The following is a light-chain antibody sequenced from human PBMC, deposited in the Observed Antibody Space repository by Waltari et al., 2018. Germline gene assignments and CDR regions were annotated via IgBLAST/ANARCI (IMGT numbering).Light chain of an antibody. CDR3: QQYYDTPFT. CDR1: QSVLHSSKNENS. V-gene: IGKV4-1*01. CDR2: WAS. J-gene: IGKJ3*01. Sequence: DIVMTQSPDSLAVSLGERATLNCKSSQSVLHSSKNENSLAWYQQKPGQPPKLLIYWASTRESGVPDRFSGSGSGTDFTLTISSLQAEDVAVYYCQQYYDTPFTFGPGTKVDIK.